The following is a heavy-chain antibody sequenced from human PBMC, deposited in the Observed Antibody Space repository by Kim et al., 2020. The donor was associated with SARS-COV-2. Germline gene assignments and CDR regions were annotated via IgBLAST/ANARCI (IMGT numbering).Heavy chain of an antibody. D-gene: IGHD1-20*01. Sequence: GESLKISCKGSGYSFTSYWIGWVRQMPGKGLEWMGIIYPGDSDTRYSPSFQGQVTISADKSISTAYLQWSSLKASDTAMYYCARQGITGPPAGLWFDPWGQGTLVTVSS. CDR1: GYSFTSYW. V-gene: IGHV5-51*01. J-gene: IGHJ5*02. CDR2: IYPGDSDT. CDR3: ARQGITGPPAGLWFDP.